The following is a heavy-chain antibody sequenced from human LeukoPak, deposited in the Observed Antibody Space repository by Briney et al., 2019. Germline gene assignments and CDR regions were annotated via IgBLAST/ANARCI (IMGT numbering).Heavy chain of an antibody. CDR1: GFTFSSYA. D-gene: IGHD6-6*01. CDR2: IIGSGDST. V-gene: IGHV3-23*01. Sequence: SGGSLRLSCAVSGFTFSSYAMSWVRQAPGKGLEWVSAIIGSGDSTYYADSVKGRFTISRDNAKNSLYLQMNSLRAEDTALYYCAKDNRAAQTDGDWFDPWGQGTLVTVSS. CDR3: AKDNRAAQTDGDWFDP. J-gene: IGHJ5*02.